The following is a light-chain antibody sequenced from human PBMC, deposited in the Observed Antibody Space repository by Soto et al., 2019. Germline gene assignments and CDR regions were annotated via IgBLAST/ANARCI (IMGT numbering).Light chain of an antibody. Sequence: QSALAQPASVSGSPGQSITISCTGTSSDFGSYNLVSWYQQHPGKAPKLMIYAVSKRPSGVSNRFSGSKSGNTASLTISGLQAEDEADYYCCSYAGSSTPLIFGTGTKVTVL. CDR2: AVS. CDR3: CSYAGSSTPLI. V-gene: IGLV2-23*02. J-gene: IGLJ1*01. CDR1: SSDFGSYNL.